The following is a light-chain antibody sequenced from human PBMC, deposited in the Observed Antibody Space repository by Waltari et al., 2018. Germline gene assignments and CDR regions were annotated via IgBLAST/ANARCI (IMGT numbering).Light chain of an antibody. Sequence: DIVMTQSPDSLAVSLGERATTNCKSSQSILYRSSKRNALAWYQQKPGQPPKLLFFWAATRESGAPDRFSVSGSGTDFTLTISSLQAEDVAVYYCQQYYNAPLTFGGGTKVEIK. CDR3: QQYYNAPLT. CDR2: WAA. J-gene: IGKJ4*01. V-gene: IGKV4-1*01. CDR1: QSILYRSSKRNA.